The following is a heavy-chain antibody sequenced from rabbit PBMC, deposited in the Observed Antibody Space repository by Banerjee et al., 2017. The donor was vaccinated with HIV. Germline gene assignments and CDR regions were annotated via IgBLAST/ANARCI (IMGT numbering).Heavy chain of an antibody. CDR3: AREGANSAGFYL. V-gene: IGHV1S47*01. CDR2: IDPVFGNT. D-gene: IGHD7-1*01. Sequence: QEQLVESGGGLVQPGGSLKLFCKASGFDFSSYGVSWVRQAPGKGLEGIGYIDPVFGNTVYASWVNGRFTISSHNAQNTLYLQLNSLTAADTATYFCAREGANSAGFYLWGPGTLVTVS. J-gene: IGHJ6*01. CDR1: GFDFSSYG.